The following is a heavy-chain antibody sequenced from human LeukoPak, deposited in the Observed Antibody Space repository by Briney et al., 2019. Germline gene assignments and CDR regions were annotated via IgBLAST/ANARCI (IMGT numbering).Heavy chain of an antibody. CDR2: ISSSSSYI. Sequence: GGSLRLSCAASGFTFSSYSMNWVRQAPGKGLEWVSSISSSSSYIYYADSVKGRFTISRDNAKNSLYLQMNSLRAEDTAVYYCARGVPQDYDFWSGYNPPDYWGQGTLVTVSS. J-gene: IGHJ4*02. CDR3: ARGVPQDYDFWSGYNPPDY. V-gene: IGHV3-21*01. D-gene: IGHD3-3*01. CDR1: GFTFSSYS.